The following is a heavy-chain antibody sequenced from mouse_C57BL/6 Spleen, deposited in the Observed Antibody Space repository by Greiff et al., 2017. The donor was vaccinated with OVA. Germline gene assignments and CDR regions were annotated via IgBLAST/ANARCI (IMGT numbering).Heavy chain of an antibody. D-gene: IGHD2-4*01. CDR3: TFYDYDSWYFDV. CDR1: GFNIKDYY. Sequence: EVQLQQSGAELVRPGASVKLSCTASGFNIKDYYMHWVKQRPEQGLEWIGRIDPEDGDTEYAPKFQGKATMTADTSSNTAYLQLSSLTSEDTAVYYCTFYDYDSWYFDVWGTGTTVTVSS. J-gene: IGHJ1*03. V-gene: IGHV14-1*01. CDR2: IDPEDGDT.